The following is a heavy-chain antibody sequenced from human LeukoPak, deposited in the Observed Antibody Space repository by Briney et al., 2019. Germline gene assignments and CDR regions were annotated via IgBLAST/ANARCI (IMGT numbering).Heavy chain of an antibody. CDR1: GYTFTSCD. CDR2: MNPNSGDT. D-gene: IGHD6-13*01. CDR3: ARDMRGAAAADDAFDI. J-gene: IGHJ3*02. V-gene: IGHV1-8*03. Sequence: ASVKVSCKASGYTFTSCDINWVLQATGQGLEWMGWMNPNSGDTGYAQNFQGRITITRDTSISTAYMELSSLRSEDTAVYYCARDMRGAAAADDAFDIWGQGTMVTVSS.